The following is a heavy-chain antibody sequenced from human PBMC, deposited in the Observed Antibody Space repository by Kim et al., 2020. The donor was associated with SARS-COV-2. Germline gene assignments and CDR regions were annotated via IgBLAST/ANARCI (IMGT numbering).Heavy chain of an antibody. CDR1: GFTFSSYS. V-gene: IGHV3-21*01. CDR3: ARERSRGVLWSGVGDYGMDV. J-gene: IGHJ6*02. D-gene: IGHD3-10*01. Sequence: GGSLRLSCAASGFTFSSYSMNWVRQAPGKGLEWVSSISSSSSYIYYADSVKGRFTISRDNAKNSLYLQMNSLRAEDTAVYYCARERSRGVLWSGVGDYGMDVWGQGTTVTVSS. CDR2: ISSSSSYI.